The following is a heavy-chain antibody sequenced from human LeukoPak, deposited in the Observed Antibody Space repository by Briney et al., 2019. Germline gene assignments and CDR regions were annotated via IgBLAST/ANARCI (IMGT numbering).Heavy chain of an antibody. CDR2: IYGGST. CDR3: ASDSIN. V-gene: IGHV3-53*01. D-gene: IGHD3-3*02. CDR1: GFTVSDNY. J-gene: IGHJ4*02. Sequence: GGSLRLSCAASGFTVSDNYMTWVRQAPGKGLEWVSIIYGGSTYYADSVKGRFTISRDNSKNTVYLQMNSLRAEDTAVYYCASDSINWGQGTLVTVSS.